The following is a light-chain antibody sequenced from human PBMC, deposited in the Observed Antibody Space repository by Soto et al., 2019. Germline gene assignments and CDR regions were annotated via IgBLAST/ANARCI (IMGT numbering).Light chain of an antibody. J-gene: IGKJ1*01. CDR3: QQRSNWPVT. Sequence: EIVLTQSPGTLSSSPGERATLSCRASQSVSRYLAWYQQKPGQAPRLLIYDASTRATGISARFSGSGAGTDFTLTISSLESEDFAVYYCQQRSNWPVTVGQGTKVEVK. CDR2: DAS. CDR1: QSVSRY. V-gene: IGKV3-11*01.